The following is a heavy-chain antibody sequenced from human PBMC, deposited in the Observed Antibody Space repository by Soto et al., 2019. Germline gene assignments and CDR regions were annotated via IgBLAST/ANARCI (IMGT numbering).Heavy chain of an antibody. J-gene: IGHJ4*02. D-gene: IGHD4-17*01. CDR2: VNPYDGNT. CDR3: ARGSRAIATVTLSDY. Sequence: QVQLVQSGPEVRKPGTSVKVSCKASRYTFTSFGMSWVRQAPGRGLEWMGWVNPYDGNTDTARSFQDRFSMTTVTSTNTAYMERRSLTSDDTAIYYCARGSRAIATVTLSDYWGPGTPVTVSS. CDR1: RYTFTSFG. V-gene: IGHV1-18*01.